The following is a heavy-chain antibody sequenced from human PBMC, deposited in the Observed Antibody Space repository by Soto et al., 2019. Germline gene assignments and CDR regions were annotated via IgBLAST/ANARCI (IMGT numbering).Heavy chain of an antibody. V-gene: IGHV4-59*13. CDR2: IYYSGST. CDR3: ARSTSRYGEYAFDP. J-gene: IGHJ5*02. D-gene: IGHD4-17*01. Sequence: PSETLSLTCTVSGDSKSNSYWTWIRQSPGKGLEWIGYIYYSGSTDYNPSLKSRVTISVDTSKNQFSLKLTSVTAADTAIYSCARSTSRYGEYAFDPWGQGTLVTVSS. CDR1: GDSKSNSY.